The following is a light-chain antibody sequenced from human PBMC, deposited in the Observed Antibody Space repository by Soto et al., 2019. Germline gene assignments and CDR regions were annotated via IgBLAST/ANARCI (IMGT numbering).Light chain of an antibody. J-gene: IGKJ2*01. CDR2: DAS. CDR1: QSISSW. V-gene: IGKV1-5*01. Sequence: DIQMTQSPSTLSASVGDRVTITCRASQSISSWLAWYQQKPGKAPKLLIYDASSLESGVPSRFSGSGSGTEFTLTIRRLQPDDFAIYYCQQDKSYSYTFAQGTKHEIK. CDR3: QQDKSYSYT.